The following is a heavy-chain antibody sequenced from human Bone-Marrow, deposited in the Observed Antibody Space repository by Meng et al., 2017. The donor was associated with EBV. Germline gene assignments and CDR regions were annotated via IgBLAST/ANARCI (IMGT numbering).Heavy chain of an antibody. CDR3: ARVVAAIDY. J-gene: IGHJ4*02. V-gene: IGHV4-39*07. D-gene: IGHD2-15*01. CDR1: GGSISSSSYY. Sequence: QRHLRQAGAGLVKASANLSLTCTVSGGSISSSSYYWRWIRQPPGKGLGWIGSIYYSGSTYYNTSLKSRVTISVDTSKNQFSLKLSSVTAADTAVYYCARVVAAIDYWGQGTLVTVSS. CDR2: IYYSGST.